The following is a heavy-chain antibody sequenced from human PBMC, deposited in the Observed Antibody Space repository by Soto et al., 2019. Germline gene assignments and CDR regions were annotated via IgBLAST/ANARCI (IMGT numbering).Heavy chain of an antibody. D-gene: IGHD3-10*01. CDR2: ISGSGGST. V-gene: IGHV3-23*01. Sequence: EVQLLESGGGLVQPGGSLRLSCVASGFTFSPYAMSWVRQAPGKGLEWVSSISGSGGSTNYADSVKGRFTVSRDNSKRTLSLQMNSLREEDTAIYYCAKGLRRLLRTQYYYGLDVWGRGTTVTVSS. J-gene: IGHJ6*02. CDR1: GFTFSPYA. CDR3: AKGLRRLLRTQYYYGLDV.